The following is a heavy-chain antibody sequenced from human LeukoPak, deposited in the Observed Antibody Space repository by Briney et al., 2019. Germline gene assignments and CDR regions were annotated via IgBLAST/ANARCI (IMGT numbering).Heavy chain of an antibody. CDR3: ARGGYYGSGNDFRFDP. CDR2: IHYTGST. J-gene: IGHJ5*02. D-gene: IGHD3-10*01. Sequence: PSQTLSLTCTVSGGSISSGSYYWSWIRQSPGKGLECIGYIHYTGSTNYNPSLKSRVTISVETSKNQFSLKLKSVTAADTAVYYCARGGYYGSGNDFRFDPWGQGTLVTVSS. CDR1: GGSISSGSYY. V-gene: IGHV4-61*01.